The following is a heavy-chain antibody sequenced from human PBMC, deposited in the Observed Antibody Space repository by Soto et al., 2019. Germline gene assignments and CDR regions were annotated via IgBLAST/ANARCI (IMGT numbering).Heavy chain of an antibody. CDR1: GGIFSTYA. CDR3: ARDRDDYGSGNYYNRIDF. J-gene: IGHJ4*02. Sequence: QVQLVQSGAEVKKPGSSVKVSCKASGGIFSTYAISWLRQAPGQGLEWMGGIIPIFGTPNYAQRFQGRVTITADASTSTADMEVSRLRSEDTAVYYCARDRDDYGSGNYYNRIDFWGQGTLVTVSS. D-gene: IGHD3-10*01. CDR2: IIPIFGTP. V-gene: IGHV1-69*01.